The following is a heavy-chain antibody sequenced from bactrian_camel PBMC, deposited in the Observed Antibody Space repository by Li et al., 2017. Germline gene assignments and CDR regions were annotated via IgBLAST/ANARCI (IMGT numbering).Heavy chain of an antibody. CDR2: IAPSTGST. J-gene: IGHJ4*01. Sequence: VQLVESGGGSVQPGGSLRLSCAASGSGFTGGFCMAWFRQTTGKEREGVAAIAPSTGSTYYDDSIKGRFTVSHVNSNNTLHLQMNNLHSEDTAMYYCAAFRCGTWRPTYWGQGTQVTVS. V-gene: IGHV3S1*01. CDR3: AAFRCGTWRPTY. CDR1: GSGFTGGFC. D-gene: IGHD5*01.